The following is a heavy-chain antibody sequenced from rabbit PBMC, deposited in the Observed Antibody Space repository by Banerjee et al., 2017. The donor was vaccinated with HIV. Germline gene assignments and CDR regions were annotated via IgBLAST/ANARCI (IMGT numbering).Heavy chain of an antibody. CDR2: IYTSSDST. D-gene: IGHD2-1*01. CDR1: GFDLSSYYY. V-gene: IGHV1S43*01. CDR3: ARWYGGGVPWNL. Sequence: QSLEESGGDLVKPGASLTLTCTASGFDLSSYYYMCWVRQAPGKGLEWIACIYTSSDSTYYASWAKGRFTITRSTSLNTVTLQLNSLTAADTATYFCARWYGGGVPWNLWGPGTLVTVS. J-gene: IGHJ4*01.